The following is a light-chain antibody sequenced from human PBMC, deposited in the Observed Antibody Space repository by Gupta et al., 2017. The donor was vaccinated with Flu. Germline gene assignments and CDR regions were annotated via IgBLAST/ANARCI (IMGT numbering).Light chain of an antibody. J-gene: IGLJ2*01. CDR3: SSFTTSTTLI. Sequence: SVSGSPGQSITISCTGTSSDIGAYNYVSWYQQHPGKAPKLMIYEVRNRPSGVSNRFSGSKSDNTASLTISGLQAEDEAEYYCSSFTTSTTLIFGGGTKLTVL. V-gene: IGLV2-14*01. CDR1: SSDIGAYNY. CDR2: EVR.